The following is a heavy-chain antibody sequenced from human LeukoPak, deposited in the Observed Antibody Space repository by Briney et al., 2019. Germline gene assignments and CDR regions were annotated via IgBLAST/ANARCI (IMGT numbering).Heavy chain of an antibody. J-gene: IGHJ6*03. Sequence: SVKVSCKASGGTFSSYAISWVRQAPGQGLEWMGGIIPIFGTANYAQKFQGRVTITTDESTSTAYMELSSLRSEDTAVYYCARSGAVVVTAKSYYYYYYMDVWGKGTTVTVSS. D-gene: IGHD2-21*02. V-gene: IGHV1-69*05. CDR1: GGTFSSYA. CDR2: IIPIFGTA. CDR3: ARSGAVVVTAKSYYYYYYMDV.